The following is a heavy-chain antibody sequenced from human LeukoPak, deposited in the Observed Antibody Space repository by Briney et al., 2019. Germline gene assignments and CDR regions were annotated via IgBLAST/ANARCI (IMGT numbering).Heavy chain of an antibody. V-gene: IGHV4-59*08. J-gene: IGHJ4*02. Sequence: SETLSLTCTVSGGSISRYYWSWIRQPPGKGLEWFGYISDSGTTNYNPSLKSRVTISVDTSKKEFSLKLSSVTAADTAVYYCARVPARYLDYWGQGTLVTVSS. CDR3: ARVPARYLDY. CDR1: GGSISRYY. CDR2: ISDSGTT.